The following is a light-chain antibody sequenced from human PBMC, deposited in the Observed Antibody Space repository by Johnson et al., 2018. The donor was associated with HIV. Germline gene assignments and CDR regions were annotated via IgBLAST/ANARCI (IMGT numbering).Light chain of an antibody. CDR1: SSNIGTND. CDR2: EDK. CDR3: GTWDSSLSAVV. J-gene: IGLJ1*01. V-gene: IGLV1-51*02. Sequence: QSVLTQPPSVSAAPGQKVTVSCSGSSSNIGTNDVSWYQQFPGAAPKLLIYEDKKRPSGIPDRLSGSKSGTSATLGITGLQTGDEADYYCGTWDSSLSAVVFGTGTKVTVL.